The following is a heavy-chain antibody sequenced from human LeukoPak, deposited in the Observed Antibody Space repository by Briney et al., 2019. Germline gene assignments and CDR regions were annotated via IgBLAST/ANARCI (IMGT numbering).Heavy chain of an antibody. CDR3: ARTPLVSSGWYLQLQYYYYYMDV. Sequence: SETLSLTCTVSGYSISSGYYWGWIRQPPGKGLEWIGSIYHSGSTYYNPSLKSRVTISVDTSNNQFSLKLSSVTAADTAVYYCARTPLVSSGWYLQLQYYYYYMDVWGKGTTVTVSS. CDR2: IYHSGST. J-gene: IGHJ6*03. CDR1: GYSISSGYY. V-gene: IGHV4-38-2*02. D-gene: IGHD6-19*01.